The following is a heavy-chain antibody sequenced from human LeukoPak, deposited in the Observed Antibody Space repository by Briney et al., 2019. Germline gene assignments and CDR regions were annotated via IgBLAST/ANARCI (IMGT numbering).Heavy chain of an antibody. D-gene: IGHD2-15*01. CDR2: ISSSSSYI. J-gene: IGHJ4*02. Sequence: GGSLRLSCAASGFTFSSYGMNWVRQAPGKGLEWVSSISSSSSYIYYADSVKGRFTISRHNAKNSLYLQMNSLRAEDTAVYYCARDSDEYCSGGSCSTFDYWGQGTLVTVSS. V-gene: IGHV3-21*01. CDR3: ARDSDEYCSGGSCSTFDY. CDR1: GFTFSSYG.